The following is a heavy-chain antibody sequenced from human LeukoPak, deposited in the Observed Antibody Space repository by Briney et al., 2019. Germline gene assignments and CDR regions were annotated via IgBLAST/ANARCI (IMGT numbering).Heavy chain of an antibody. CDR2: ISGCGGST. CDR1: GFTFSSYA. CDR3: AKLTRWLVRGVAFDI. J-gene: IGHJ3*02. D-gene: IGHD6-19*01. Sequence: GGSLRLSCAASGFTFSSYAMRWVRQAPGKGREWVSAISGCGGSTYYGDSVKGRFTISRDNSKITLYMQRNSVRAEDTAVYYCAKLTRWLVRGVAFDIWGQGTMVTVSS. V-gene: IGHV3-23*01.